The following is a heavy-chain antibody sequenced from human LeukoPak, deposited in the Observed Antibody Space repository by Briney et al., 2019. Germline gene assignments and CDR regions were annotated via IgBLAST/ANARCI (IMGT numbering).Heavy chain of an antibody. CDR2: VNENGRNT. Sequence: GASLRLSCAASGFTFSKCGMSGVRQAPGKGLEWGSTVNENGRNTHYADSVKGRFTISRDNSKNTLLLQMNSLRADDTALYYCTKGDGGSYPIDYWGQGTLVIVSS. D-gene: IGHD6-19*01. CDR1: GFTFSKCG. J-gene: IGHJ4*02. V-gene: IGHV3-23*01. CDR3: TKGDGGSYPIDY.